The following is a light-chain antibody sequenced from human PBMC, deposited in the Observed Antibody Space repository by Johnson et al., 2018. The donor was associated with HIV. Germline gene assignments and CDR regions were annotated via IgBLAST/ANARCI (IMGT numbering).Light chain of an antibody. Sequence: QLVLTQPPSVSAAPGQKVTISCSGSSSNIGNNYVSWYQQLPGTAPKLLIYDNNKRPSGIPDRFSGSKSGTSATLGITGLQTGDEADYYCGTWDSSLSAAVFGTWTKVTVL. V-gene: IGLV1-51*01. J-gene: IGLJ1*01. CDR1: SSNIGNNY. CDR3: GTWDSSLSAAV. CDR2: DNN.